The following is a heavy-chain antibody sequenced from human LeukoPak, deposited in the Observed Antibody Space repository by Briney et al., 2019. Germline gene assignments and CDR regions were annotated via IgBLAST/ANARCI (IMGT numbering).Heavy chain of an antibody. CDR3: ATMVRGVISGGMDV. CDR1: GLTVSNNY. D-gene: IGHD3-10*01. CDR2: ISYDGSNK. J-gene: IGHJ6*02. V-gene: IGHV3-30*03. Sequence: GGSLRLSCVVSGLTVSNNYMSWVRQAPGKGLEWVAVISYDGSNKYYADSVKGRFTISRDNSKNTLYLQMNSLRAEDTAVYYCATMVRGVISGGMDVWGQGTTVTVSS.